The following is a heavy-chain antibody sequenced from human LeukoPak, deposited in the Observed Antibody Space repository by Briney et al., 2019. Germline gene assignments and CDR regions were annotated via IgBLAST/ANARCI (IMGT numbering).Heavy chain of an antibody. Sequence: KPSETLSLTCTVSGGSISSGGYYWSWIRQHPGKGLEWIGYIYYSGSTYYNPSLKSRVTISVDTSKNQFSLKLSSVTAADTAVYYCARERGSGGYYTHAFDIWGQGTMVTVSS. V-gene: IGHV4-31*03. CDR1: GGSISSGGYY. CDR2: IYYSGST. J-gene: IGHJ3*02. D-gene: IGHD3-10*01. CDR3: ARERGSGGYYTHAFDI.